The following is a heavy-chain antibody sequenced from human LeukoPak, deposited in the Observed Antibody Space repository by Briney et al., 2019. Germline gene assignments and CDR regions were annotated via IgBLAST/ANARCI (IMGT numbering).Heavy chain of an antibody. Sequence: ETLSLTCAFYGGTVSGYYRGWVRQSPGDGLERIGEIKHSGSTNYNPSLKSRVTISVDTSKNPFSLKLSSVTAADTAVSYCARGHCGGDCCDDPHWFDPWGQGTLVTVSS. CDR3: ARGHCGGDCCDDPHWFDP. CDR2: IKHSGST. CDR1: GGTVSGYY. J-gene: IGHJ5*02. D-gene: IGHD2-21*02. V-gene: IGHV4-34*01.